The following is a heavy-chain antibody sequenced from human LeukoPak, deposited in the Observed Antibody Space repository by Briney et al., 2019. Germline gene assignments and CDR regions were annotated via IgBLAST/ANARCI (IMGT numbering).Heavy chain of an antibody. J-gene: IGHJ6*03. CDR1: GGSISSYY. Sequence: SETLSLTCTVSGGSISSYYWSWIRQPPGKGLEWIGYIYYSGSTNYNPSLKSRVTISVDTSKNQFSLKLSSVTAADTAVYYCARVGGYDFWSGWSSGSSPSYYMDVWGKGTTVTVSS. V-gene: IGHV4-59*01. CDR2: IYYSGST. D-gene: IGHD3-3*01. CDR3: ARVGGYDFWSGWSSGSSPSYYMDV.